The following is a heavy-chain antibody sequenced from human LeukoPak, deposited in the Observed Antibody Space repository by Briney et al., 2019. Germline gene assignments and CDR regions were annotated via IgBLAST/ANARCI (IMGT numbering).Heavy chain of an antibody. CDR3: ARRGYHDSSGYDY. CDR1: GFTFDDYA. CDR2: ISWNSGSI. D-gene: IGHD3-22*01. V-gene: IGHV3-9*01. Sequence: GGSLRLSCAASGFTFDDYAMHWVRQAPGKGLEWVSGISWNSGSIGYADSVKGRFTISRDNAKNSVFLQMNNLRVEDTAIYYCARRGYHDSSGYDYWGQGTPVTVSS. J-gene: IGHJ4*02.